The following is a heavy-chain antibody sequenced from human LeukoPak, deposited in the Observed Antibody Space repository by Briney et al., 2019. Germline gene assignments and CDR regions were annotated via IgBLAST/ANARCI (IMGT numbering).Heavy chain of an antibody. J-gene: IGHJ3*02. V-gene: IGHV4-4*07. D-gene: IGHD3-10*01. Sequence: KSSETLSLTCSVSGDSMNSYYWSWIRQPAGKGLEWIGRMYTSGATKYNPSFQSRVTMSVDTSKNHFYLRLNSLTVADTAVYYCARDQVFGSGVKAFDIWGQGTLVIVSS. CDR3: ARDQVFGSGVKAFDI. CDR1: GDSMNSYY. CDR2: MYTSGAT.